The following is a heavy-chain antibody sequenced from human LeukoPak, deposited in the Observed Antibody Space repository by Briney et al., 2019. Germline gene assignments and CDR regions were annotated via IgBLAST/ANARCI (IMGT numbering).Heavy chain of an antibody. V-gene: IGHV1-3*01. CDR2: INAGNGNT. D-gene: IGHD3-10*01. J-gene: IGHJ4*02. Sequence: ASVTVSCKASGGTFSSYAISWVRQAPGQRLEWMGWINAGNGNTKYSQKFQGRVTITRDTSASTAYMELSSLRSEDTAVYYCARGRITMVRGVISFGYFDYWGQGTLVTVSS. CDR1: GGTFSSYA. CDR3: ARGRITMVRGVISFGYFDY.